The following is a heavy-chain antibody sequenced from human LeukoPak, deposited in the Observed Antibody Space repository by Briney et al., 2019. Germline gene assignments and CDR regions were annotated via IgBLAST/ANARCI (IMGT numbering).Heavy chain of an antibody. CDR1: GFTFSSYS. V-gene: IGHV3-21*01. D-gene: IGHD3-10*01. J-gene: IGHJ4*02. Sequence: GGSLRLSCAASGFTFSSYSMNWVRQAPGKGLELVSSISSSSSYIYYADSVKGRFTISRDNAKNSLYLQMNSLRAEDTAVYYCARNTEWFGELYFDYWGQGTLVTVSS. CDR2: ISSSSSYI. CDR3: ARNTEWFGELYFDY.